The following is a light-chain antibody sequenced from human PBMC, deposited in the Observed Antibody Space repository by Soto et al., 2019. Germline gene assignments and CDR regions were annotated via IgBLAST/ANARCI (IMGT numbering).Light chain of an antibody. V-gene: IGKV1-39*01. Sequence: DIQMTQSPSSLSASVGDRVTITCRASQSISSYLNWYQQKPGKAPKLLIYAASSLQSGVPSRFSGSGSGTDFILTISSLQVEDFATYYCQQSDSTPQTFGQGTKVEIK. CDR2: AAS. J-gene: IGKJ1*01. CDR1: QSISSY. CDR3: QQSDSTPQT.